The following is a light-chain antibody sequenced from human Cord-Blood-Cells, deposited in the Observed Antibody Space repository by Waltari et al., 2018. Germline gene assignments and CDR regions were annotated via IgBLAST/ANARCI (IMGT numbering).Light chain of an antibody. CDR1: QSFLYSSNNKNY. J-gene: IGKJ1*01. V-gene: IGKV4-1*01. CDR3: QQYYSTPWT. CDR2: WAS. Sequence: DIVMTQSPDSLAVSLGERATLNCKYSQSFLYSSNNKNYLAWYQQKPGQPPKLLIYWASTRESGVPDRFSGSGSGTDFTLTISSLQAEDVAVYYCQQYYSTPWTFGQGTKVEIK.